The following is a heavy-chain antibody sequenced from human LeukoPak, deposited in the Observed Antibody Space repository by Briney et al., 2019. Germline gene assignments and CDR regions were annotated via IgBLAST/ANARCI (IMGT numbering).Heavy chain of an antibody. CDR3: AKRQFQAYCGGDCYPGRSYYFDY. D-gene: IGHD2-21*02. CDR1: GGSFSGYY. Sequence: SETLSLTCAVYGGSFSGYYWSWIRQPPGKGLEWIGEINHSGSTNYNPSLKSRVTISVDTSKNQFSLKLSSVTAADTAVYYCAKRQFQAYCGGDCYPGRSYYFDYWGQGTLVTVSS. J-gene: IGHJ4*02. V-gene: IGHV4-34*01. CDR2: INHSGST.